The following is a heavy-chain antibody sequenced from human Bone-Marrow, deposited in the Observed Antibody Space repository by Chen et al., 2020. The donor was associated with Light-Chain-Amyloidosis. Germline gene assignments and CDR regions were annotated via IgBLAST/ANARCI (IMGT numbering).Heavy chain of an antibody. CDR3: AREAAAAGTAEYFQH. Sequence: QVQLVESGGGVVQPGRSLRLSCAASGLTFSSYGMHWVRQAPGKGLEWVAVIWYDGSNKYYADSVKGRFTISRDNSKNTLYLQMNSLRAEDTAVYYCAREAAAAGTAEYFQHWGQGTLVTVSS. CDR2: IWYDGSNK. CDR1: GLTFSSYG. D-gene: IGHD6-13*01. V-gene: IGHV3-33*01. J-gene: IGHJ1*01.